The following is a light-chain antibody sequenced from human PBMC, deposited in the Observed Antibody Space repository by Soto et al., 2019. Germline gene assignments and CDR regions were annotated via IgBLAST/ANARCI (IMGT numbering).Light chain of an antibody. V-gene: IGLV2-14*01. CDR2: EVS. CDR1: SSDVGGYDY. Sequence: QSALTQPASVSGSPGQSITISCTGTSSDVGGYDYVSWYQQHPGKAPKLMIYEVSKRPSGVSNRFSGSKSGNTASLTISGLQAEDEADYYCCSSTGSSTRVFGGGTKLTVL. J-gene: IGLJ3*02. CDR3: CSSTGSSTRV.